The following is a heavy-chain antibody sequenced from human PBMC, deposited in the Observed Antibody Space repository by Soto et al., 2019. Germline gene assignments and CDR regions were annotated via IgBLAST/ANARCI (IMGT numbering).Heavy chain of an antibody. CDR1: GYTFTNYY. V-gene: IGHV1-46*01. J-gene: IGHJ4*01. D-gene: IGHD2-21*01. CDR3: ARGGDAAAVIAGFDT. Sequence: ASVKVSCKASGYTFTNYYMHWVRQAPGQGLEWMGIINSGGGSATYAQKFLGRVTLTRDTSTSTVYMDLSSLGSDDSAVYYCARGGDAAAVIAGFDTWGHGTLVTVSS. CDR2: INSGGGSA.